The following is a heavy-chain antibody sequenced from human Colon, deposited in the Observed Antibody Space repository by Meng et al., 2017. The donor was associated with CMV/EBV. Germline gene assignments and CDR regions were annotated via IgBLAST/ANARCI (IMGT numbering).Heavy chain of an antibody. V-gene: IGHV1-69*01. CDR2: ISPIFGTP. CDR3: ARGSRYSSSYRYYYYYMDV. CDR1: GGTFSNYS. Sequence: VHVVQAGAEVKRPGSSVKVSCKASGGTFSNYSISWVRQAPGQGLEWMGGISPIFGTPNYAQRFQGRVTMTADESTSTAYMELNSLRSDDTAMYYCARGSRYSSSYRYYYYYMDVWGKGTTVTVSS. D-gene: IGHD6-6*01. J-gene: IGHJ6*03.